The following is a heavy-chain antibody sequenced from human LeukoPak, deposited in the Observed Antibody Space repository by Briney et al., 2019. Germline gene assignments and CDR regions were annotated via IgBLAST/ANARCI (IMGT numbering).Heavy chain of an antibody. D-gene: IGHD4-23*01. CDR2: TDYSGST. Sequence: PSETLSLTCTVSGGSIRSYYWSWIRQTPGKGLEWIGYTDYSGSTNYNPSLKSRVTISVDTSKNQFSLKLSSVTAADTAVYYCARAPNYGGKPFDYWGQGTLVTVSS. J-gene: IGHJ4*02. V-gene: IGHV4-59*08. CDR1: GGSIRSYY. CDR3: ARAPNYGGKPFDY.